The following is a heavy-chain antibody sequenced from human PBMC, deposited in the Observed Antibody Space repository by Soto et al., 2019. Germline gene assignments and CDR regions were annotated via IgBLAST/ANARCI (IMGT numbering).Heavy chain of an antibody. CDR3: ARHRFNYYDDTVYYYFDY. D-gene: IGHD3-22*01. J-gene: IGHJ4*02. CDR1: GYSFTSYG. Sequence: ASVKVSFKASGYSFTSYGISWLRQAPGQGPEWMGWISGHNGNTNHPQSLQGRVTMTTDTSRNTAYMELRSLRPDDTAVYYCARHRFNYYDDTVYYYFDYWGQGTLVTVSS. CDR2: ISGHNGNT. V-gene: IGHV1-18*04.